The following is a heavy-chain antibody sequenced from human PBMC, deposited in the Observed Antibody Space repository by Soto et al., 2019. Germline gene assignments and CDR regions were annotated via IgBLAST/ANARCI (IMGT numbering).Heavy chain of an antibody. Sequence: EASVKVSCKASGGTFSSYAISWVRQAPGQGLEWMGGIIPIFGTANYAQKFQGRVTITADESTSTAYMELSSLRSEDTAVYYCARVKLGIDWDYWGQGTLVTVSS. CDR3: ARVKLGIDWDY. CDR1: GGTFSSYA. CDR2: IIPIFGTA. V-gene: IGHV1-69*13. J-gene: IGHJ4*02. D-gene: IGHD7-27*01.